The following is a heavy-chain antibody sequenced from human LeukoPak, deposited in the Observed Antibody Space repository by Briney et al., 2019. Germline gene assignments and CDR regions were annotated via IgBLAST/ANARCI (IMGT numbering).Heavy chain of an antibody. V-gene: IGHV3-23*01. J-gene: IGHJ6*04. Sequence: GGSLGLSCAASRFTFTSYAMSWVRQAPGKGLEWVSAISGSGGSTYYADSVKGRFTISRDNSKNTLYLQMNSLRAEDTAVYYCAKDRDSTTPLFSNLDVWGKGTTVTVSS. D-gene: IGHD2-2*01. CDR3: AKDRDSTTPLFSNLDV. CDR1: RFTFTSYA. CDR2: ISGSGGST.